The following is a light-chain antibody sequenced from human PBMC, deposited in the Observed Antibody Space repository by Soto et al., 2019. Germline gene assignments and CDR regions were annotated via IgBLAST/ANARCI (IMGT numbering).Light chain of an antibody. CDR2: DVS. CDR3: QQYNNWPYS. CDR1: QGVTTN. V-gene: IGKV3-15*01. J-gene: IGKJ5*01. Sequence: EIVMTQSRDTLSVSPGERATLSCRAGQGVTTNFAWYQQKSGQSPRLLIYDVSIRATGVPARFSGTGSETDFTLTISGLQSEDSAVYFCQQYNNWPYSFGQGTRLE.